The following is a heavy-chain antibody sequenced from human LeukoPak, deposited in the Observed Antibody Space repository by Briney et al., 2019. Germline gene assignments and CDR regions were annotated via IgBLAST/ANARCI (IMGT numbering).Heavy chain of an antibody. V-gene: IGHV1-8*01. CDR2: MNPNSGNT. Sequence: ASVKVSCKASGYTFTSYDINWVRQATGQGLEWMGWMNPNSGNTSYAQKFQGRVTMTRNTSINTAYMELSSLRSEDTAVYYCARDLRESTAFDIWGQGTMVTVSS. CDR1: GYTFTSYD. CDR3: ARDLRESTAFDI. J-gene: IGHJ3*02.